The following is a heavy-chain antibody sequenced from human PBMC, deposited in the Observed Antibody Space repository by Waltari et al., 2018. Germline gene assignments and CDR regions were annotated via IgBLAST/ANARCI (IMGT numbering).Heavy chain of an antibody. Sequence: QVQLQQWGAGLLKPSETLSLTCAVYGGSFSGYYWSWIRQPPGKGLEWIGEINHSGSTNYNPSLKIRVTISVDTSKNQFSLKLSSVTAADTAVYYCARVRQLGKYFQHWGQGTLVTVSS. CDR1: GGSFSGYY. CDR2: INHSGST. V-gene: IGHV4-34*01. CDR3: ARVRQLGKYFQH. D-gene: IGHD6-13*01. J-gene: IGHJ1*01.